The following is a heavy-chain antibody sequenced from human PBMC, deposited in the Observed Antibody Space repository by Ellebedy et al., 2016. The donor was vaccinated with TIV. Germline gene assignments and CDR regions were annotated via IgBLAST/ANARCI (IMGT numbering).Heavy chain of an antibody. Sequence: PGGSLRLSCAASGLTFSSHAMSWVRQAPGKGPEWVSTSSGSGGTTNYADSVKGRFTISRDNSKNTLYLQMNSLRADDTAAYYCAKLWNPYYYGLEVWGQGTTVTVS. CDR2: SSGSGGTT. CDR1: GLTFSSHA. J-gene: IGHJ6*02. D-gene: IGHD1-1*01. CDR3: AKLWNPYYYGLEV. V-gene: IGHV3-23*01.